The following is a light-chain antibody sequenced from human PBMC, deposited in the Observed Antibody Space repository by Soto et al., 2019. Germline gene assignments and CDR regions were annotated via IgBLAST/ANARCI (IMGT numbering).Light chain of an antibody. Sequence: EIVLTQSPGTLSLSPGERATLSCRASESFRSSYLTWYHQKPGQAPRLLIYGARSRATGVPDRFSASGSGTDFSLTISRLEPEDFAVYYCQQYGTSPWTFGQGTKVEIK. J-gene: IGKJ1*01. CDR1: ESFRSSY. CDR2: GAR. V-gene: IGKV3-20*01. CDR3: QQYGTSPWT.